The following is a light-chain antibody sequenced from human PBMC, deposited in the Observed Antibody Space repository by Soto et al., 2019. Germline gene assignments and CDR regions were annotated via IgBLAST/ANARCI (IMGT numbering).Light chain of an antibody. V-gene: IGKV1-5*01. CDR2: DTS. Sequence: DIQMTQSPSTLSASVGDRVTITCRASQNINKWLAWYQRKPGKASKLLIYDTSSLESGVPSRFSGSGSGTEFSLTISSLQPGDFATYYCQQYHDLWTFGQGTQVET. CDR3: QQYHDLWT. J-gene: IGKJ1*01. CDR1: QNINKW.